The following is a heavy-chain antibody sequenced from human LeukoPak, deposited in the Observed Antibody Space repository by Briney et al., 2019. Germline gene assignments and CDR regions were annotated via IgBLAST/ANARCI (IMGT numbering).Heavy chain of an antibody. Sequence: ASVKVSCKVSGYTLTELSMHWVRQAPGKGLEWMGGFDPEDGETIYAQKFQGRVTMTEDTSTDTAYMELSSLRSEDTAVYYCATRPGVVVTATSGDVHAFDIWGQGTMVTVSS. CDR3: ATRPGVVVTATSGDVHAFDI. D-gene: IGHD2-21*02. V-gene: IGHV1-24*01. CDR1: GYTLTELS. J-gene: IGHJ3*02. CDR2: FDPEDGET.